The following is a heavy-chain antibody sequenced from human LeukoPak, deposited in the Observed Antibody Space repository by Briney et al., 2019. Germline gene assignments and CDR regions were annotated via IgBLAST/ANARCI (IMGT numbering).Heavy chain of an antibody. CDR2: ISGSGGST. J-gene: IGHJ5*02. D-gene: IGHD2-2*02. V-gene: IGHV3-23*01. CDR3: AKVVEIVVVPAAIPDYPWFDP. CDR1: GFTFNNYA. Sequence: GGSLRLSCAASGFTFNNYAMSWVRQAPGKGLEWVSVISGSGGSTYYADSVKGRFTISRDNSKNTLYLQMNSLRAEDTAVYYCAKVVEIVVVPAAIPDYPWFDPWGQGTLVTVSS.